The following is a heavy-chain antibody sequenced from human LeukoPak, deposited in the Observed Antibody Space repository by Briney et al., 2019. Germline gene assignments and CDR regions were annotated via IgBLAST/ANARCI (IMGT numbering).Heavy chain of an antibody. CDR3: AKAGIAVAPGYYYYMDV. V-gene: IGHV3-30*02. J-gene: IGHJ6*03. Sequence: GGSLRLSCAASGFTFSSYGMHWVRQAPGKGLEWVAFIRYDGSNKYYADSVKGRFTISRDNSKNTLYLQMKSLRAEDTALYYCAKAGIAVAPGYYYYMDVWGKGTTVTVSS. D-gene: IGHD6-19*01. CDR1: GFTFSSYG. CDR2: IRYDGSNK.